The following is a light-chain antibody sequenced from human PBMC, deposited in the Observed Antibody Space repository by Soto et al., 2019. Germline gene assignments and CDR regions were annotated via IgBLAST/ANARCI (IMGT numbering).Light chain of an antibody. CDR3: SSYIGSSSGV. Sequence: QSVLTQPASVSGSPGQSIIISCTGTNSDVGAYNFVSWYQQHPGKAPKLIINDVSNRPSGVSNRFSGSKSGNTASLTISGLQAEDEADYYCSSYIGSSSGVFGGGTKVTVL. CDR1: NSDVGAYNF. CDR2: DVS. V-gene: IGLV2-14*03. J-gene: IGLJ3*02.